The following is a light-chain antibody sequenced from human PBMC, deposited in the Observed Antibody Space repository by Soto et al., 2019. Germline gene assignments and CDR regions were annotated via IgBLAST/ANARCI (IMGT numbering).Light chain of an antibody. J-gene: IGKJ1*01. CDR3: QQYYSYPFGA. CDR2: AAS. V-gene: IGKV1-8*01. CDR1: QGISSY. Sequence: AIRMTQSPSSLSASTGDRVTITCRASQGISSYLAWYQQKPGKAPKLLIYAASTLQSGVPSRFSGSGSGTDFTLTISCLPSEDFATYYCQQYYSYPFGAFGQGTKVEIK.